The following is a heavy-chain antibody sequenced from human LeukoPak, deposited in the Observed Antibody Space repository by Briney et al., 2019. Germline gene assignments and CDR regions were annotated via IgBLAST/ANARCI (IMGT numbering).Heavy chain of an antibody. D-gene: IGHD6-13*01. Sequence: ASVKVSCKASGGTFSSYAISWVRQAPGQGLEWMGGIIPIFGTANYAQKFQGRVTITADESTSTAYMELSSLRSEDTAVYYCARVAMQQLVGWAPFDYWGQGTLVTVSS. J-gene: IGHJ4*02. CDR1: GGTFSSYA. CDR3: ARVAMQQLVGWAPFDY. V-gene: IGHV1-69*13. CDR2: IIPIFGTA.